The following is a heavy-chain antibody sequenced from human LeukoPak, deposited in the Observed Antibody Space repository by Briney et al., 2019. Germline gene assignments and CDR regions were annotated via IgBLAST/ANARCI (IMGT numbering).Heavy chain of an antibody. D-gene: IGHD2-2*01. V-gene: IGHV3-11*05. Sequence: GGSLRLSCAASGFTLSDYYMSWIRQAPGKGLEWVSYISSSSSYTNYADSVKGRFTISSENAKNSLYLQMNSLSAEDTAVYYCARGGGYCSGTSCPPIFDYWGQGTLVTVSS. CDR3: ARGGGYCSGTSCPPIFDY. CDR2: ISSSSSYT. CDR1: GFTLSDYY. J-gene: IGHJ4*02.